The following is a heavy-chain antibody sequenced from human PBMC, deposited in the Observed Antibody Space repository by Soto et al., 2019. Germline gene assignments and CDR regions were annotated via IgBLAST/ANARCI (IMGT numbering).Heavy chain of an antibody. CDR2: INHSGST. Sequence: SETLSLTCAVYGGSFSGYYWSWIRQPPGKGLEWIGEINHSGSTNYNPSLKSRVTISVDTSKNQFSLKLSSVTAADTAVYYCARRTNWVARFDPWGQGTPVTVSS. CDR3: ARRTNWVARFDP. J-gene: IGHJ5*02. D-gene: IGHD7-27*01. CDR1: GGSFSGYY. V-gene: IGHV4-34*01.